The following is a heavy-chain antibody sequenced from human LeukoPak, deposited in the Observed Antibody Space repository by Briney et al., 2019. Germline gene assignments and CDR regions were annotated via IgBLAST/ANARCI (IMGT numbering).Heavy chain of an antibody. Sequence: GGSLRLSCAASGFTFSSYAMHWVRQAPGKGLEWVAAISYDGSNKYYADSVKGRFTISRDNSKNTLYLQMNSLRAEDTAVYYCARDGLLGYFDYWGQGTLVTVSS. J-gene: IGHJ4*02. CDR3: ARDGLLGYFDY. D-gene: IGHD1-26*01. CDR2: ISYDGSNK. V-gene: IGHV3-30-3*01. CDR1: GFTFSSYA.